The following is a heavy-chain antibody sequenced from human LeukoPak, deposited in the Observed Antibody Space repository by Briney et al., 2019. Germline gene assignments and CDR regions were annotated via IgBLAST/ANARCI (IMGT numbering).Heavy chain of an antibody. Sequence: GGSLRLSCAASGFTFSSYEMNWVRQAPGKGLEWVSYISSSGSIICYADSVKGRFTISRDNAKNSLYLQMNSLRVEDTAVYYCARVIEYSSSFDYWGQGTLVTVSS. V-gene: IGHV3-48*03. D-gene: IGHD6-6*01. J-gene: IGHJ4*02. CDR3: ARVIEYSSSFDY. CDR2: ISSSGSII. CDR1: GFTFSSYE.